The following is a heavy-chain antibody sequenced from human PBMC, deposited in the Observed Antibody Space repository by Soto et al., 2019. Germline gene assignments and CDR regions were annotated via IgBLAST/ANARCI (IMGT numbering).Heavy chain of an antibody. Sequence: QVQLVESGGGVVQPGRSLRLTCAASGFIFSGSGMHWVRQAPGKGLEWVALVSNDGIRKYYGDSVKGRFTISRDNAENTLYLQMNSLRAEDTAVDYCAGWVGGSMYDNSGKYDSWGQGTLVTVSS. J-gene: IGHJ5*01. CDR3: AGWVGGSMYDNSGKYDS. D-gene: IGHD3-22*01. CDR1: GFIFSGSG. V-gene: IGHV3-30*03. CDR2: VSNDGIRK.